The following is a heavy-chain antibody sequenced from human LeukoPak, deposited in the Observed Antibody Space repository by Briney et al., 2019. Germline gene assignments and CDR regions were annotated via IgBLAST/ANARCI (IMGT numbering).Heavy chain of an antibody. CDR2: INPNSGGT. D-gene: IGHD2-21*01. CDR1: GYSFTDYY. Sequence: GASVKVSCKTSGYSFTDYYMHWVRQAPGQGLEWMGWINPNSGGTSSAQKLQGRVTMTRDTSITTVYMEVSWLTSDDTAIYYCARADRLHGGPYLIGPWGQGTLVTVSS. V-gene: IGHV1-2*02. CDR3: ARADRLHGGPYLIGP. J-gene: IGHJ5*02.